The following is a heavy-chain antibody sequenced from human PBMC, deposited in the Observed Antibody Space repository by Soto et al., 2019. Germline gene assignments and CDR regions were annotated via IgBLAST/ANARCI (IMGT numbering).Heavy chain of an antibody. D-gene: IGHD1-26*01. J-gene: IGHJ6*02. V-gene: IGHV3-33*01. Sequence: QMQLVESGGGVVQPGTSLRLSCAASGFDFSSYGMHWVRQTPGKGLEWVAVLGFDGGGRYYADSVKGRFTISRDNSKKMRYLQMDSLRAEDTALYYCAREPVGPDYAMDVWGQVTTVTVSS. CDR2: LGFDGGGR. CDR3: AREPVGPDYAMDV. CDR1: GFDFSSYG.